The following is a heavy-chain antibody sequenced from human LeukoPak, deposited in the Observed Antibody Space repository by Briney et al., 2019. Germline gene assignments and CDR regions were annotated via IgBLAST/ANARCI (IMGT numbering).Heavy chain of an antibody. J-gene: IGHJ6*03. CDR1: GGSFSGYY. CDR2: INHSGST. CDR3: ARHGPPPKGYYYMDV. V-gene: IGHV4-34*01. D-gene: IGHD2-8*01. Sequence: SETLSLTCAVYGGSFSGYYCSWIRQPPGQRRGWSGEINHSGSTNYNPSLKSRVTISVDTSKNQFSLKLSSVTAADTAVYYCARHGPPPKGYYYMDVWGKGTTVTVS.